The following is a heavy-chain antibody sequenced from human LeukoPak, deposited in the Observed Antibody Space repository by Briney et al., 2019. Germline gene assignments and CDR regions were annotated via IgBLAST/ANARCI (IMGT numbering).Heavy chain of an antibody. Sequence: VASVKVSCKASGYTFTGYYMHWVRQAPGQGLEWMGWINPSSGGTNYAQKFQGRVTMTRDTSISTAYMELSRLRSDDTAVYYCARTLVVINDAFDIWGQGTMVTVSS. V-gene: IGHV1-2*02. CDR3: ARTLVVINDAFDI. D-gene: IGHD3-22*01. CDR2: INPSSGGT. J-gene: IGHJ3*02. CDR1: GYTFTGYY.